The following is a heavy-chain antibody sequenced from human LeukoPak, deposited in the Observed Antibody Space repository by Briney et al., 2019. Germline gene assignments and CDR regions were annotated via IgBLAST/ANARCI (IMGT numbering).Heavy chain of an antibody. J-gene: IGHJ4*02. CDR1: GFTVSSNY. V-gene: IGHV3-49*03. CDR2: IRSKAYGGTT. Sequence: GGSLRLSCAASGFTVSSNYTSWFRQAPGKGLEWVGFIRSKAYGGTTEYAASVKGRFTISRDDSKSIAYLQMNSLKTEDTAVYYCTRGGSTDYWGQGTLVTVSS. CDR3: TRGGSTDY.